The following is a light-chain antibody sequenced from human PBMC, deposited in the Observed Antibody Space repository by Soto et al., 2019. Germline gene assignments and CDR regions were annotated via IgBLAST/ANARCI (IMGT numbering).Light chain of an antibody. CDR1: SSDVGAYNY. J-gene: IGLJ1*01. CDR3: SSYTSSSTPSV. CDR2: EVS. Sequence: QSALTQPASVSGSPGQSITISCTGTSSDVGAYNYVSWYQQHPGKAPKLMIYEVSNRPSGVSNRFSGSTSGNTASLTISGLQAEDEADYYCSSYTSSSTPSVFGTGTKVTVL. V-gene: IGLV2-14*01.